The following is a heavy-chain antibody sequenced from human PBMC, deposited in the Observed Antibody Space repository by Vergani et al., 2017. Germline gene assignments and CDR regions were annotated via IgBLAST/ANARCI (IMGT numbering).Heavy chain of an antibody. CDR3: ARGIRDLWNGPRSSGMEV. V-gene: IGHV3-33*01. CDR1: GFTFSSYG. J-gene: IGHJ6*02. CDR2: IWYDGSNK. D-gene: IGHD3-3*01. Sequence: QVQLVESGGGVVQPGRSLRLSCAASGFTFSSYGMHWVRQAPGKGLEWVAVIWYDGSNKYYADSVKGRFTISRDNSKNTLYLQMNSLRAEDTAVYYCARGIRDLWNGPRSSGMEVWGQGTTVTVSS.